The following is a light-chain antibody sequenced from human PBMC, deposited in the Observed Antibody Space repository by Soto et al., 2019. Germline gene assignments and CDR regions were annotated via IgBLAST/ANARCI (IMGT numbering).Light chain of an antibody. CDR2: GAS. CDR1: QSVSSSY. CDR3: QQYNTWPLT. Sequence: EIVLTQSPGTLSLSPGERATLSCRASQSVSSSYLAWYQQKPGQAPRLLIYGASTRAIDIADRFSGSGSGTDFSLTISGLQSEDFAVYYCQQYNTWPLTFGGGTKVDIK. V-gene: IGKV3-20*01. J-gene: IGKJ4*01.